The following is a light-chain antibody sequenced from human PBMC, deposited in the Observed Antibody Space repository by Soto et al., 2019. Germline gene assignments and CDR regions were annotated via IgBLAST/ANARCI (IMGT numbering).Light chain of an antibody. CDR3: QQYNSYSWT. Sequence: DIQMNQSPSSLSASVGDRVAIACRASQSISSWLAWYQQKPGKAPKLLIYDASSLEGGVTSRFSGSGSGTEFTLTISSLQPDDFATYYCQQYNSYSWTVGQGTQVDIK. CDR2: DAS. J-gene: IGKJ1*01. CDR1: QSISSW. V-gene: IGKV1-5*01.